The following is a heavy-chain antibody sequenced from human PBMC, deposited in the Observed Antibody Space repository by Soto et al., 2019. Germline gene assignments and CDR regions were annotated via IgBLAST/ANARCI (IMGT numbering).Heavy chain of an antibody. J-gene: IGHJ4*01. CDR2: ISGGGGSTI. V-gene: IGHV3-11*01. CDR1: GFTFSDYY. CDR3: ARMRGYYDSSGYDY. Sequence: GSLRLSCAASGFTFSDYYMTWVRQAPGKGLECLSYISGGGGSTIYYADSVEGRFTISRDNARNSVFLQMNSLRVDDTAVYYCARMRGYYDSSGYDYWGHGTLVTVSS. D-gene: IGHD3-22*01.